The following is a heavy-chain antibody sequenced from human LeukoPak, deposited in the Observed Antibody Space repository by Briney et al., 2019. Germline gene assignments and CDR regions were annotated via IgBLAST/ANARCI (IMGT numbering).Heavy chain of an antibody. CDR2: ISGSGGST. J-gene: IGHJ4*02. Sequence: PGGSLRLSCAASGFTVSSNYMSWVRQAPGKGLEWVSAISGSGGSTYYADSVKGRFTISRDSAKNSLYLQMNSLRAEDTAVYYCARGQLRHAYYFDYWGQGTLVTVSS. CDR1: GFTVSSNY. V-gene: IGHV3-21*01. CDR3: ARGQLRHAYYFDY. D-gene: IGHD6-6*01.